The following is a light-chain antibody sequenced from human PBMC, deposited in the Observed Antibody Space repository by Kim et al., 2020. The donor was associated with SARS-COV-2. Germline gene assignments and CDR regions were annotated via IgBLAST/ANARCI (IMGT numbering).Light chain of an antibody. J-gene: IGLJ3*02. V-gene: IGLV3-1*01. CDR1: KLGDKY. Sequence: GSPGQTASITCAGDKLGDKYACWYQQKPGQSPVLVIYQDSKRPSGIPERFSGSNSGNTATLTISGTQAMDEADYYCQAWDSSTWVFGGGTQLTVL. CDR3: QAWDSSTWV. CDR2: QDS.